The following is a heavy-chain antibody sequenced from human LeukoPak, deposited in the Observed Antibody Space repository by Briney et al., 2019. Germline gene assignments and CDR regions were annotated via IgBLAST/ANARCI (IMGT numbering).Heavy chain of an antibody. CDR2: IYYSGST. CDR1: GGSISSGGYY. CDR3: ARQTYYYDSSGYYQSWGYFDY. Sequence: SETLPLTCTVSGGSISSGGYYWSWIRQHPGKGLEWIGYIYYSGSTYYNPSLKSRVTISVDTSKNQFSLKLSSVTAADTAVYYCARQTYYYDSSGYYQSWGYFDYWGQGTLVTVSS. D-gene: IGHD3-22*01. J-gene: IGHJ4*02. V-gene: IGHV4-31*03.